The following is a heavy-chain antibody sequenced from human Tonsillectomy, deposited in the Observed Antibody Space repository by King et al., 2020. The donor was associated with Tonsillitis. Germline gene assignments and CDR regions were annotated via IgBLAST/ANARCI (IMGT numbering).Heavy chain of an antibody. CDR2: INHSGST. V-gene: IGHV4-34*01. CDR3: ARGLYDYVWGSYRYPRGFDY. Sequence: VQLQQWGAGLLKPSETLSLTCAVYGGSFSGYYWSWIRQPPGKGLEWIGEINHSGSTNYNPSLKSRVTISVDTSKNQFSLKLSSVTAADTAVYYCARGLYDYVWGSYRYPRGFDYWGEGTLVTVSS. D-gene: IGHD3-16*02. J-gene: IGHJ4*02. CDR1: GGSFSGYY.